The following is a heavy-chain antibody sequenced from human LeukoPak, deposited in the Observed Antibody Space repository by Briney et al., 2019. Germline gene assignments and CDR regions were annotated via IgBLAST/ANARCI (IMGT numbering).Heavy chain of an antibody. CDR2: ISSSSSTI. J-gene: IGHJ3*02. V-gene: IGHV3-48*02. CDR3: ARLGLRAAFDI. CDR1: GFTFSSYS. Sequence: AGGSLRLSCAASGFTFSSYSMTWVRQAPGKGLEWVSYISSSSSTIYYADSVKGRFTISRDNAKNSLYLQMSSLRDEDTAVYYCARLGLRAAFDIWGQGTMVTVSS. D-gene: IGHD5-12*01.